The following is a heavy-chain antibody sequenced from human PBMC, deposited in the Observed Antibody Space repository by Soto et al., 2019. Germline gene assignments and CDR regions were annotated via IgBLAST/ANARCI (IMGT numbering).Heavy chain of an antibody. CDR2: IWNDGSNK. CDR3: VRALANDCSSTSCYPYGMDV. D-gene: IGHD2-2*01. Sequence: GGSLRLSCAASGFSFSNYGMYRVRQAPGKGLEWVAVIWNDGSNKYYADSVKGRFTISRDNSKNTLYLQMNSLRAEDTAVYYCVRALANDCSSTSCYPYGMDVWGQGTTVTVSS. V-gene: IGHV3-33*01. CDR1: GFSFSNYG. J-gene: IGHJ6*02.